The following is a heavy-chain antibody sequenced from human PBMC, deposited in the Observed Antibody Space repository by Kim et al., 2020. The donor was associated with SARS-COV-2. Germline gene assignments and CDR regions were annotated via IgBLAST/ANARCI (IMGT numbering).Heavy chain of an antibody. D-gene: IGHD3-22*01. Sequence: SVKVSCKSSGGPFSTYAYTWVRQAPGQGLEWLGGIIPTLETGVYAPRFQDRVTITADESTNTVYMEMSRLTYEDTAVYYCARDVGGYYDSSGLSATGANWGQGSLVTVSS. CDR2: IIPTLETG. V-gene: IGHV1-69*13. CDR3: ARDVGGYYDSSGLSATGAN. CDR1: GGPFSTYA. J-gene: IGHJ4*02.